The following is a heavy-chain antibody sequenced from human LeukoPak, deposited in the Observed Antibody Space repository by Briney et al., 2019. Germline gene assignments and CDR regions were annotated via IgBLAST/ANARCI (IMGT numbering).Heavy chain of an antibody. CDR2: ISYDGSNK. J-gene: IGHJ3*02. CDR1: GFTFSSYA. D-gene: IGHD3-3*01. Sequence: GGSLRLSCAASGFTFSSYAMHWARQAPGKGLEWVPVISYDGSNKYYADSVKGRFTISRDNSKNTLYLQMNSLRAEDTAVYYCASAYYDFWSGYYTGDAFDIWGQGTMVTVSS. CDR3: ASAYYDFWSGYYTGDAFDI. V-gene: IGHV3-30*04.